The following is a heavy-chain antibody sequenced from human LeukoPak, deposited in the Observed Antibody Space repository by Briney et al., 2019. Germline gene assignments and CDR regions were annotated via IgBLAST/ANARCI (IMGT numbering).Heavy chain of an antibody. D-gene: IGHD3-10*01. CDR2: INHSGST. V-gene: IGHV4-34*01. CDR1: GGSFSGYY. Sequence: SETLSLTCAVYGGSFSGYYWSWIRQPPGKGLEWIGEINHSGSTNYNPSLKSRVTISVDTSKNQFSLKLSSVTAADTAVYYCASTIRGLIITDYWGQGTLVTVSS. J-gene: IGHJ4*02. CDR3: ASTIRGLIITDY.